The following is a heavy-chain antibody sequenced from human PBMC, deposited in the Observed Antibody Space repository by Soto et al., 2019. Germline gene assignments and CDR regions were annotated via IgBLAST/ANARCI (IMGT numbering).Heavy chain of an antibody. V-gene: IGHV1-8*01. J-gene: IGHJ6*02. Sequence: QAQLVQSGAEVKKPGASVKVSCKASGYTFTSYDINWVRQATGQGLEWMGWMNPNSGNTGYAQKFQGRVTMTRNTSISTAYMELSSLRSEDTAVYYCARSQEMATIDGMDVWGQGTTVTVSS. CDR3: ARSQEMATIDGMDV. D-gene: IGHD5-12*01. CDR2: MNPNSGNT. CDR1: GYTFTSYD.